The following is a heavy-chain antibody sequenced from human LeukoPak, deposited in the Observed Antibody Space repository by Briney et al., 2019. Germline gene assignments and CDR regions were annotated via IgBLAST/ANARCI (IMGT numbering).Heavy chain of an antibody. CDR3: AKDGVYDSSGYRAFDI. CDR1: GFTFSSYG. CDR2: IRYDGSNK. D-gene: IGHD3-22*01. Sequence: GGSLRLSCAASGFTFSSYGMHWVRQAPGKGLEWVAFIRYDGSNKYYADSVKGRFTISRDNSKNTLYLQMNSLRAEDTAVYYCAKDGVYDSSGYRAFDIWGQGTMVTVSS. V-gene: IGHV3-30*02. J-gene: IGHJ3*02.